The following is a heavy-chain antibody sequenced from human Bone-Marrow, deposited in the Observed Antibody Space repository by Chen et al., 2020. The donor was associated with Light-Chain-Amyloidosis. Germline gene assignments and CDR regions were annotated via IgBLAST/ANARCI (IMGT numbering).Heavy chain of an antibody. V-gene: IGHV5-51*01. D-gene: IGHD5-12*01. CDR3: ARRRDGYNFDY. CDR2: IYPDDSDA. Sequence: EVQLEQSGPKVKKPGGPRKIPGKGPENPFPNSWIGWVRQMPGKGLEWMGVIYPDDSDARYSPSFEGQVTISADKSITTAYLQWRSLKASDTAMYYCARRRDGYNFDYWGQGTLVTVSS. CDR1: ENPFPNSW. J-gene: IGHJ4*02.